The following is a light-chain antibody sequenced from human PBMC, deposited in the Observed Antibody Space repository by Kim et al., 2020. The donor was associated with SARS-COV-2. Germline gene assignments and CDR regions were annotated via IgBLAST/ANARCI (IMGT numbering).Light chain of an antibody. J-gene: IGLJ3*02. CDR1: SSDVGGYDY. CDR2: DVT. Sequence: QSALTQPASVSGSPGQSITISCIGTSSDVGGYDYVSWYQQHPGKAPKLIIYDVTKRPSDVSHRFSGSKSGNTASLTISGLQAEDAADYYCSSFTTTTTFELFGGGTKLTVL. CDR3: SSFTTTTTFEL. V-gene: IGLV2-14*03.